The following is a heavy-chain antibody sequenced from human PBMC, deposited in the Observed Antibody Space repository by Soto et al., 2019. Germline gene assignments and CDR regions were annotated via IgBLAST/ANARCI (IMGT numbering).Heavy chain of an antibody. CDR2: MIDSGNAV. Sequence: PGGSLRLSCTASGFSLSPYTMKWVRQAPGKGLEWVSYMIDSGNAVYYADSVKGRFTISRDIAKNTVYLQMNSLRAEDTAVYYFAKDRQWELLGPDAFDIWGQGTMVTVSS. D-gene: IGHD1-26*01. J-gene: IGHJ3*02. CDR3: AKDRQWELLGPDAFDI. CDR1: GFSLSPYT. V-gene: IGHV3-48*01.